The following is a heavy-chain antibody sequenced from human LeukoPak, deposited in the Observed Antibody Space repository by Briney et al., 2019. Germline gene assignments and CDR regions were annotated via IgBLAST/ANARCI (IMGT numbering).Heavy chain of an antibody. D-gene: IGHD6-19*01. CDR2: IYYSGST. J-gene: IGHJ4*02. CDR1: GGSISSYF. V-gene: IGHV4-59*01. CDR3: AKDSSGFVY. Sequence: SETLSLTCTVSGGSISSYFWSWLRQPPGKGLEWIGYIYYSGSTNYNPSLKSRVTISVDTSKNQFSLNMTSVTAAATAVYYCAKDSSGFVYWGQGTLVTVSS.